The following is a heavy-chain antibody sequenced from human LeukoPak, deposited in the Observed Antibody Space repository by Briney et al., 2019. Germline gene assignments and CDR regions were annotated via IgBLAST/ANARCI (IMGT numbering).Heavy chain of an antibody. V-gene: IGHV4-38-2*02. CDR1: GGSISSYY. CDR3: ARDGAGYCSSTSCRAGVDY. D-gene: IGHD2-2*01. Sequence: SETLSLTCTVSGGSISSYYWGWIRQPPGKGLEWIGSIYHGGSTYYSPSLKSRVTISVDTSKNQFSLKLSSVTAADTAVYFCARDGAGYCSSTSCRAGVDYWGQGTLVTVSS. CDR2: IYHGGST. J-gene: IGHJ4*02.